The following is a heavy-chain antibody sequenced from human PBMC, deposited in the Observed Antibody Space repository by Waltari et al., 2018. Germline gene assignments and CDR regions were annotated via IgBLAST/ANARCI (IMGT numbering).Heavy chain of an antibody. D-gene: IGHD7-27*01. CDR2: IWYDGSNK. CDR1: GFTFSSYG. CDR3: AAPRTGDAFDI. Sequence: QVQLVESGGGVVQPGRSLRLSCAASGFTFSSYGMHWVRQAPGKGLEWVAVIWYDGSNKYYADSVKGRFTISRDNSKNTLYLQMNSLGAEDTAVYYCAAPRTGDAFDIWGQGTMVTVSS. J-gene: IGHJ3*02. V-gene: IGHV3-33*01.